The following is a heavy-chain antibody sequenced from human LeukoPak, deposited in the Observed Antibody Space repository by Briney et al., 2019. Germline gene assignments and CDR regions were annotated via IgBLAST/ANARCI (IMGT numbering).Heavy chain of an antibody. CDR1: GYSISSGYY. D-gene: IGHD6-19*01. J-gene: IGHJ4*02. Sequence: SETLSLTCAVSGYSISSGYYWGWIRQPPGKGLEWIGSIYHSGSTYYNPSLKSRVTISVDTSKNQFSLKLSSVTAADTAVYYCARRPRGAVAGTGIDYWGQGTLATVSS. CDR3: ARRPRGAVAGTGIDY. CDR2: IYHSGST. V-gene: IGHV4-38-2*01.